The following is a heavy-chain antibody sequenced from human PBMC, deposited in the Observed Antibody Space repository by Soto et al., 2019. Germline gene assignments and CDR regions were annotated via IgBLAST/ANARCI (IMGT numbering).Heavy chain of an antibody. J-gene: IGHJ5*02. V-gene: IGHV3-15*05. CDR2: IKSKTDGGTT. CDR1: GFTFSNAW. D-gene: IGHD4-4*01. CDR3: ASLHIYSNYSLNWFDP. Sequence: GGSLRLSCAASGFTFSNAWVSWVRQAPGKGLEWVGRIKSKTDGGTTDYAAPVKGRSTISRDDSKNTLYLQMNSLKAEDTAVYYCASLHIYSNYSLNWFDPWGQGTLVTVSS.